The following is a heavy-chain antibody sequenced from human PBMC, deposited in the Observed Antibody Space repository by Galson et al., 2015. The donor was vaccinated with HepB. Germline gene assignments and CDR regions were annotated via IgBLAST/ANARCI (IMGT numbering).Heavy chain of an antibody. CDR3: AKDLWRWGYCSDGSCSQVA. Sequence: SLRLSCAASGFTFSDYYMSWIRQAPGKGLEWVSYISSSGSTIYYADSVKGRFTISRDNSKNTLYLQMNSLRAEDTAVYYCAKDLWRWGYCSDGSCSQVAWGQGTLVTVSS. D-gene: IGHD2-15*01. V-gene: IGHV3-11*01. J-gene: IGHJ5*02. CDR1: GFTFSDYY. CDR2: ISSSGSTI.